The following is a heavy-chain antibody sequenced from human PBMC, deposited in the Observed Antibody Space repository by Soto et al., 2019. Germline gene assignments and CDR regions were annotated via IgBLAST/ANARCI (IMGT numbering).Heavy chain of an antibody. Sequence: ASVKVSCKXSGYTFTGYYIHWVRQTPGQGPEWMGEISPQTGGTKYAQKYQGRATMTRDTSITTVYMELSNLSPDDTAVYYCGRGRSGELVIFYWGQGTLVTVSS. D-gene: IGHD1-26*01. V-gene: IGHV1-2*02. CDR2: ISPQTGGT. CDR1: GYTFTGYY. J-gene: IGHJ4*02. CDR3: GRGRSGELVIFY.